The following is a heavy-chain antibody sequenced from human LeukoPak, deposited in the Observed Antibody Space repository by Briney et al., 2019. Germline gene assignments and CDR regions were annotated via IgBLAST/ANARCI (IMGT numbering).Heavy chain of an antibody. CDR1: GYTLTELS. CDR2: FDPEDGET. CDR3: AADGGGLSSVVTPRSSPFDY. V-gene: IGHV1-24*01. Sequence: ASVKVSCKVSGYTLTELSMHWVRQAPGKGLEWMGGFDPEDGETIYAQKFQGRVTMTKDTSTDTAYMELSSLRSEDTAVYYCAADGGGLSSVVTPRSSPFDYWGQGTLVTVSS. J-gene: IGHJ4*02. D-gene: IGHD4-23*01.